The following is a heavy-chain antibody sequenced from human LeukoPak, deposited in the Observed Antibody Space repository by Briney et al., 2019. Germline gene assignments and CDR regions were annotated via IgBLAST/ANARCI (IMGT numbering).Heavy chain of an antibody. CDR2: ISGSDGTT. V-gene: IGHV3-23*01. CDR3: AKSRSGSTSCYNY. Sequence: GGSLRLSRAASGFTFSNYAMSWVRQAPGKGLEWVSSISGSDGTTYYADSVKGRFTISRDDSKNTLYLQMNSLRAEDTALYYCAKSRSGSTSCYNYWGQGTLVTVSS. D-gene: IGHD2-2*02. J-gene: IGHJ4*02. CDR1: GFTFSNYA.